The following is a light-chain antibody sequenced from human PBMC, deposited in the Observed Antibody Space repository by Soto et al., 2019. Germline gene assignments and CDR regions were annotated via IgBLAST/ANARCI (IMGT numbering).Light chain of an antibody. CDR1: QSISSW. CDR3: QEYNSYLFT. CDR2: DAS. Sequence: DIQMTQSPSTLSASVGDRVTITCRASQSISSWLAWYQQKPGKAPKLLIYDASSLESGAPSRVSGSGSGPDFTLTISSLQPDDFATYCCQEYNSYLFTFGHGTKVDIK. V-gene: IGKV1-5*01. J-gene: IGKJ3*01.